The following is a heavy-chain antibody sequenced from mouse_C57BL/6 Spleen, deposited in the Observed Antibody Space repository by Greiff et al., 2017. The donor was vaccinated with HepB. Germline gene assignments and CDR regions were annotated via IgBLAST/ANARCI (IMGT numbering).Heavy chain of an antibody. J-gene: IGHJ1*03. CDR2: ISYDGSN. D-gene: IGHD2-2*01. CDR1: GYSITSGYY. CDR3: ARTGYDSSSYWYFDV. Sequence: EVKLQESGPGLVKPSQSLSLTCSVTGYSITSGYYWNWIRQFPGNKLEWMGYISYDGSNNYNPSLKNRISITRDTSKNQFFLKLNSVTTEDTATYYCARTGYDSSSYWYFDVWGTGTTVTVSS. V-gene: IGHV3-6*01.